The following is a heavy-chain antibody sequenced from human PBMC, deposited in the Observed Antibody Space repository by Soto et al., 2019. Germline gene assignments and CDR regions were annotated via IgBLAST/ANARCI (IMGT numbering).Heavy chain of an antibody. Sequence: GGSLRLSCAASGFTFSSYSMNWVRQAPGKGLEWVSYISSSSSTIYYADSVKGRFTISRDNAKNSLYLQMNSLRDEDTAVYYCARDESNRWLREYYYYGMDVWGQGTTVTVSS. D-gene: IGHD3-22*01. CDR2: ISSSSSTI. CDR1: GFTFSSYS. CDR3: ARDESNRWLREYYYYGMDV. V-gene: IGHV3-48*02. J-gene: IGHJ6*02.